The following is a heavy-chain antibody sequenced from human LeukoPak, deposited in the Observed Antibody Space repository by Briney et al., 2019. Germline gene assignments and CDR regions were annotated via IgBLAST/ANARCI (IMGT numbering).Heavy chain of an antibody. J-gene: IGHJ4*02. CDR1: GFTFSSYG. CDR3: AREILAPGKTHDY. V-gene: IGHV3-74*01. Sequence: GGSLRLSYAASGFTFSSYGMHWVRQAPGKGLEWVSRINDDGSATFYADFVKGRFTISRDNAKNTLFLQINSLRAEDTAVYYCAREILAPGKTHDYWGQGTLVTVSS. CDR2: INDDGSAT.